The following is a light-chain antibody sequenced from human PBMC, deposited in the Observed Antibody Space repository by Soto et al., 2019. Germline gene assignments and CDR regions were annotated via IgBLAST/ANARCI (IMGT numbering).Light chain of an antibody. CDR3: QQTYKSPLT. V-gene: IGKV1-39*01. J-gene: IGKJ1*01. CDR1: QSISNY. CDR2: LAS. Sequence: DIQMTQSPSSLSASVGDRVTITCRASQSISNYLNWYQQRPGKAPKLLIYLASSLSSGVPSKFSGSGSGTDFTLTISVLQPEDSAIYYCQQTYKSPLTFGQGTKVEIK.